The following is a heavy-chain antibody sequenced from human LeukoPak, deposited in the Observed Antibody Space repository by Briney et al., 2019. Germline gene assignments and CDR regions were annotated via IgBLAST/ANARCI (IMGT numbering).Heavy chain of an antibody. D-gene: IGHD5-18*01. Sequence: SETLSLTCTVSGGSISSGDYYWSWIRQPPGKGLEWIGYIYYSGSTYYNPSLKSRVTISVDTSKNQFSLKLSSVTAADTAVYYCARADTAMVLDYWGQGTLVTVSS. CDR1: GGSISSGDYY. CDR2: IYYSGST. J-gene: IGHJ4*02. CDR3: ARADTAMVLDY. V-gene: IGHV4-30-4*01.